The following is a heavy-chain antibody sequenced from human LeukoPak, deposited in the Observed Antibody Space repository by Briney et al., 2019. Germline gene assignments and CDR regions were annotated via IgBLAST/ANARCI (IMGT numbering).Heavy chain of an antibody. D-gene: IGHD6-19*01. J-gene: IGHJ4*02. V-gene: IGHV3-21*01. CDR2: FSGSNDHI. CDR1: GFSLSTYT. CDR3: ARDFFDSSGHYHDAH. Sequence: GGSLRLSCVASGFSLSTYTMSWVRQAPGKGLEWVSAFSGSNDHIYYADSMRGRFTISRDNANNSLYLQMNSLTAEDTAIYYCARDFFDSSGHYHDAHWGQGTLVTVSS.